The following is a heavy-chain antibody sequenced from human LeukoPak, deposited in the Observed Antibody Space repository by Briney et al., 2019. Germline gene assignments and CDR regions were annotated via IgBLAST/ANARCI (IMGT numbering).Heavy chain of an antibody. D-gene: IGHD3-10*01. CDR3: TRGGSGIPR. CDR1: GFTFGDYA. Sequence: GGSLRLSCTASGFTFGDYAMSWVRQAPGKELEWVGFIRKKSYGGTAEYAASVKGRFTISRDDSKSIAYLQMNSLKTEDTAVYYCTRGGSGIPRWGQGTLVTVSS. V-gene: IGHV3-49*04. J-gene: IGHJ4*02. CDR2: IRKKSYGGTA.